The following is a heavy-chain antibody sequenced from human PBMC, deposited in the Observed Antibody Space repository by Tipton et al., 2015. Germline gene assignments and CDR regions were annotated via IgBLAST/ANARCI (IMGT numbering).Heavy chain of an antibody. D-gene: IGHD5-18*01. V-gene: IGHV1-18*01. CDR1: GYTFTSYG. J-gene: IGHJ4*02. Sequence: QSGAEVKKPGASVKVSCKASGYTFTSYGISWVRQAPGQGLEWMGWLSAYNGHTNYAQKLQGRVTMTTDTSTSTAYMELGSLRSDDTAVYYCAREVGLVRGYNYGSGFDYWGQGTLVTVSS. CDR2: LSAYNGHT. CDR3: AREVGLVRGYNYGSGFDY.